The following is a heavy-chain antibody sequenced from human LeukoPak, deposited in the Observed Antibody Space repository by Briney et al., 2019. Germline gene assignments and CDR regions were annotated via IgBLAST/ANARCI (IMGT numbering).Heavy chain of an antibody. CDR1: VYTFTGYY. CDR2: INPNSGGT. Sequence: GASVTVSFTASVYTFTGYYMHWVRQAPGQGLEWMGWINPNSGGTNYAQKFQGRVTMTRDTSISTAYMELSRLRSDDTAVYYCARDLVGYYGSGSYPSDYWGQGTLVTVSS. V-gene: IGHV1-2*02. CDR3: ARDLVGYYGSGSYPSDY. J-gene: IGHJ4*02. D-gene: IGHD3-10*01.